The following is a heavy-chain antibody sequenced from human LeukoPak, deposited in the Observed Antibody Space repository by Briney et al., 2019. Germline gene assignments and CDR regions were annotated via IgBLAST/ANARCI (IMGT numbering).Heavy chain of an antibody. CDR3: ARVQETPMGSYIDS. V-gene: IGHV4-59*01. Sequence: SETLSLTCTVSAGSFSSYYWSWIRQPPGKGLEWIGNIFYSGSTNYSPSLESRVTISVDRSKSQFSLKLSSVTAADTAVYHCARVQETPMGSYIDSWGQGTLVTVSS. D-gene: IGHD5-18*01. CDR2: IFYSGST. J-gene: IGHJ4*02. CDR1: AGSFSSYY.